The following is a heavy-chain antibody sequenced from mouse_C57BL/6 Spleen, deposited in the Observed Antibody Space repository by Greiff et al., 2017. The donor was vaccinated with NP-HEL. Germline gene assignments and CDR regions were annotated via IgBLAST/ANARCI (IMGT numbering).Heavy chain of an antibody. Sequence: QVQLQQPGAELVRPGTSVKLSCKASGYTFTSYWMHWVKQRPGQGLEWIGVIDPSDSYTNYNQKFKGKATLTVDTSSSTAYMQLSSLTSEDSAVYYCARTTVETTAGYFDVWGSGTTVTVSS. CDR1: GYTFTSYW. J-gene: IGHJ1*01. CDR3: ARTTVETTAGYFDV. V-gene: IGHV1-59*01. D-gene: IGHD1-1*01. CDR2: IDPSDSYT.